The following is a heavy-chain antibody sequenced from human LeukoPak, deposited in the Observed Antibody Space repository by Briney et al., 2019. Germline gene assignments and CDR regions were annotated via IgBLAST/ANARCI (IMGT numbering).Heavy chain of an antibody. D-gene: IGHD2-2*01. V-gene: IGHV1-3*01. CDR2: INAGNGNT. Sequence: ASVKVSCKASGYTFTSYAMHWVRQAPGQRLEWMGWINAGNGNTKYSQKFQGRVTITRDTSASTAYMELSSLRSEDTAVYYCARGAPVVVPAAMFELDYWGQGTLVTVSS. CDR1: GYTFTSYA. J-gene: IGHJ4*02. CDR3: ARGAPVVVPAAMFELDY.